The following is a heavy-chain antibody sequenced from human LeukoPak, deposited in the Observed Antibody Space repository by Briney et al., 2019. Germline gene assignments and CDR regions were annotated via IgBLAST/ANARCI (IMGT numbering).Heavy chain of an antibody. CDR2: MNHSGNT. J-gene: IGHJ4*02. CDR1: GGSFSAYY. D-gene: IGHD1-26*01. CDR3: ARTTSVRQWELPLLGY. V-gene: IGHV4-34*01. Sequence: SETLSLTCAVYGGSFSAYYWTWIRQPPGKGLEWIAEMNHSGNTHYNPSLKSRVTISVDTSKNQFSLKLKSVTAADTAVYYCARTTSVRQWELPLLGYWGQGTLVTVSS.